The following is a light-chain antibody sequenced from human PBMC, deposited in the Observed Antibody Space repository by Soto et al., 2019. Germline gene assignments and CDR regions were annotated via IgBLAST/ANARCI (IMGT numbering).Light chain of an antibody. V-gene: IGKV3-11*01. J-gene: IGKJ2*01. Sequence: EIVLTQSPDTLSLSPGGRATLSCRASQSVSSYLAWYQQKPGQAPRLLIYDASNRATGIPARFSGSGSGTDFTLTISSLQSEDFAVYHCQHYNNWPFTFGQGTKVDIK. CDR3: QHYNNWPFT. CDR1: QSVSSY. CDR2: DAS.